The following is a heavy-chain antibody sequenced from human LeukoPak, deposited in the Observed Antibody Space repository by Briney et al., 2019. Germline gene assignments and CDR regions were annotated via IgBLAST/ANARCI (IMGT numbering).Heavy chain of an antibody. Sequence: SETLSLTCTVSGGSISSYYWSWIRQPAGKGLEWIGRIYTSGSTNYNPSLKSRVTISVDTSKNQFSLKLSSVTAADTAVYYCARDRGLMVRGVDGMDVWGQGTTVTVSS. D-gene: IGHD3-10*01. CDR2: IYTSGST. J-gene: IGHJ6*02. CDR1: GGSISSYY. V-gene: IGHV4-4*07. CDR3: ARDRGLMVRGVDGMDV.